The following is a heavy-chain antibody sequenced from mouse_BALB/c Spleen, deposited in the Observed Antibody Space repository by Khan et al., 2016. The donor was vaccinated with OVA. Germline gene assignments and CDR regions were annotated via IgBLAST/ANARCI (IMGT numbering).Heavy chain of an antibody. V-gene: IGHV9-4*02. J-gene: IGHJ4*01. CDR3: ARGGAAYYRNYGGAMEY. CDR2: INTHSGVP. D-gene: IGHD2-5*01. Sequence: QIQLVQSGPELKKPGETVRISCKASGYTFTTAGIQWVQKMPGKGLKWIGWINTHSGVPKYAEDFKGRFAFSLEISVSTAYLQITNLKNEDTATYFGARGGAAYYRNYGGAMEYWGQGTSVTVSS. CDR1: GYTFTTAG.